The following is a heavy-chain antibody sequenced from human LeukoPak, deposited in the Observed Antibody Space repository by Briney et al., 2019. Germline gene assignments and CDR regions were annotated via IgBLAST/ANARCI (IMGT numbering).Heavy chain of an antibody. CDR2: INAADGST. CDR1: GYTFTSYA. Sequence: ASVKVSCKASGYTFTSYAMHWVRQAPGQRLEWMGWINAADGSTKYSQKFQGRVTITRDTSASRAYMELSSLRSEDTAVYYCAGTYYYDSSGYYPAFDYWGQGTLVTVSS. CDR3: AGTYYYDSSGYYPAFDY. D-gene: IGHD3-22*01. J-gene: IGHJ4*02. V-gene: IGHV1-3*01.